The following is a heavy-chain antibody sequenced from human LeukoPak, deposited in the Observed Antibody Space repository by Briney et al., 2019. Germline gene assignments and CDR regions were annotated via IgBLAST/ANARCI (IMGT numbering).Heavy chain of an antibody. J-gene: IGHJ4*02. D-gene: IGHD2-2*01. CDR2: IYHSGST. Sequence: SETLSLTCSVSGGSISSGGYYWSWIRQPPGKGLEWIGYIYHSGSTYYNPPLKSRVTISVDRSKNQFSLKLSSVTAADTAVYYCARKESSTSPFDYWGQGTLVTVSS. CDR3: ARKESSTSPFDY. CDR1: GGSISSGGYY. V-gene: IGHV4-30-2*01.